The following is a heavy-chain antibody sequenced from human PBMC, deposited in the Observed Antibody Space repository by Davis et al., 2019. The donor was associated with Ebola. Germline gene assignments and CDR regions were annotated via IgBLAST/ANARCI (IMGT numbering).Heavy chain of an antibody. V-gene: IGHV4-34*01. CDR2: INHSGST. D-gene: IGHD1-14*01. J-gene: IGHJ6*02. CDR1: GGSISSYY. Sequence: SETLSLTCTVSGGSISSYYWSWIRQPPGKGLEWIGEINHSGSTNYNPSLKSRVTISVDTSKNQFSLKLSSVTAADTAVYYCARNRYNQYGMDVWGQGTTVTVSS. CDR3: ARNRYNQYGMDV.